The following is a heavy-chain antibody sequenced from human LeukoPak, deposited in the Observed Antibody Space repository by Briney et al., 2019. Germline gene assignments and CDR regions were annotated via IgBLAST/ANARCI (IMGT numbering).Heavy chain of an antibody. CDR1: GGTFSSYA. CDR3: ARAGDCSGGSCYLNWFDP. J-gene: IGHJ5*02. V-gene: IGHV1-69*13. D-gene: IGHD2-15*01. CDR2: IIPIFGTA. Sequence: ASVKVSCKASGGTFSSYAISWVRQAPGQGLEWMGGIIPIFGTANYAQKFQGRVTITADESTSTAYMELSSLRSEDTAVYYCARAGDCSGGSCYLNWFDPWGQGTLVTVSS.